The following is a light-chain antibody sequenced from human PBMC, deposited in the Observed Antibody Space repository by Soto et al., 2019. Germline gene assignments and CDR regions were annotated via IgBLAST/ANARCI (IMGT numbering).Light chain of an antibody. V-gene: IGLV2-14*03. Sequence: QSALTQPASVSGSPGQSITISCTGTSSDVGGYNHVSWYQQYPGKAPKLIISDVSDRPSGVSNRFSGSKSGNTASLTISGLQADDEADYYCSSFTGTNTPLVFGGGTKLTVL. CDR3: SSFTGTNTPLV. CDR2: DVS. CDR1: SSDVGGYNH. J-gene: IGLJ2*01.